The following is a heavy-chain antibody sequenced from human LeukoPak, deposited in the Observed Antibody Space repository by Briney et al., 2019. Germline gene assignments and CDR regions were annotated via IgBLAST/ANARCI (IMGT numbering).Heavy chain of an antibody. CDR1: GGSFSGYY. D-gene: IGHD2-15*01. J-gene: IGHJ6*03. V-gene: IGHV4-34*01. CDR3: ARGYCSGGSCYSYYYYNYMDV. Sequence: ASETLSLTCAVYGGSFSGYYWSWLRQPPGKGLEWIGSISYSGSTYYNPSLKSRVTISVDTSKNQFSLKLSSVTAADTAVYYCARGYCSGGSCYSYYYYNYMDVWGKGTTVTVSS. CDR2: ISYSGST.